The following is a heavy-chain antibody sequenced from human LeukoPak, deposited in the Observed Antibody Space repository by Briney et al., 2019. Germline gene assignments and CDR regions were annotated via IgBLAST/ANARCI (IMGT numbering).Heavy chain of an antibody. D-gene: IGHD2-15*01. CDR2: IRSSGGST. CDR3: ASKIGYCSSVSCYLDY. V-gene: IGHV3-23*01. Sequence: GGSLRLSCAASAFTFSSYDMTWAREAPGKGLEWVSAIRSSGGSTDYADSVKGRFNISRDNSKNILYLQMNSLRAEDTSVYYCASKIGYCSSVSCYLDYWGQGTLVTVSS. J-gene: IGHJ4*02. CDR1: AFTFSSYD.